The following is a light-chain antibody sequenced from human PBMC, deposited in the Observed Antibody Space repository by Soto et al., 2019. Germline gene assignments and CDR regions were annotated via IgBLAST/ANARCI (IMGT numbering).Light chain of an antibody. CDR3: QKYYSALSLT. V-gene: IGKV1-27*01. CDR1: QAISNY. CDR2: AAS. J-gene: IGKJ4*01. Sequence: DIQMTQSPSSLSASVGDRVTITCRASQAISNYLAWYQQKPGRVPKLLIYAASTLQSGVPSRFSGSGSWTDFTLTISSLQPEDVATYYCQKYYSALSLTCGGGTRVEIK.